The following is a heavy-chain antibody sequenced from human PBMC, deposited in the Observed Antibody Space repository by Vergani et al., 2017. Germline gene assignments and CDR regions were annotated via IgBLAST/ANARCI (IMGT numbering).Heavy chain of an antibody. J-gene: IGHJ6*02. CDR3: ARDCTSGGCPDNYGMEV. V-gene: IGHV3-21*06. CDR1: GFTFSDFS. CDR2: IGSSGPYI. Sequence: EVQLVESGGGLVKPGGSLRLSCAASGFTFSDFSMSWVRQAPGKGLEWVAFIGSSGPYINYADSVKGRFIISRDNTNNSLFLQLRSLRAEDAAVYYCARDCTSGGCPDNYGMEVWGQGATVTVSS. D-gene: IGHD2-8*01.